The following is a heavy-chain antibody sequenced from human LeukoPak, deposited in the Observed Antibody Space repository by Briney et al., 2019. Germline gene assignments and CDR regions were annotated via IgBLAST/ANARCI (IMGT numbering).Heavy chain of an antibody. CDR2: IYYSGST. Sequence: SETLSLTCTVSGGSISSGTHYWGWIRQPPGKGLEWIGSIYYSGSTYYNPSLKSRVTISVDTSKNQLSLRLNSVTAADTAVYYCATTVTTFNYWGQGTLVTVSS. J-gene: IGHJ4*02. CDR3: ATTVTTFNY. D-gene: IGHD4-17*01. V-gene: IGHV4-39*01. CDR1: GGSISSGTHY.